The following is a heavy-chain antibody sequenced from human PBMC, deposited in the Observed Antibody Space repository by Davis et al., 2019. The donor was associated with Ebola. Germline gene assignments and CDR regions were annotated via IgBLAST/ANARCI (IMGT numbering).Heavy chain of an antibody. J-gene: IGHJ5*02. D-gene: IGHD2-2*01. Sequence: ASVKVSCKASGYTFTGYYMHWVRQAPGQGLEWMGWINPNSGGTNYAQKFQGRVTMTRDTSISTAYMELSRLRSDDTAVYYCARDREGWCSSTSCYHNWFDPWGQGTLVTVSS. V-gene: IGHV1-2*02. CDR2: INPNSGGT. CDR1: GYTFTGYY. CDR3: ARDREGWCSSTSCYHNWFDP.